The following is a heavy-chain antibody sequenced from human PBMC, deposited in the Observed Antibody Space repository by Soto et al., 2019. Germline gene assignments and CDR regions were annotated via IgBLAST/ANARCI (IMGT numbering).Heavy chain of an antibody. Sequence: VTVSPKASGYSFTSYDINSVRPATGQGLEWMGWMNPNSGNTGYAQKFQGRVTMTRNTSISTAYMELSSLRSEDTAVYYCARGKGGRLPWQAFDLWGEGIMVTVS. D-gene: IGHD6-25*01. CDR2: MNPNSGNT. J-gene: IGHJ3*01. CDR1: GYSFTSYD. V-gene: IGHV1-8*02. CDR3: ARGKGGRLPWQAFDL.